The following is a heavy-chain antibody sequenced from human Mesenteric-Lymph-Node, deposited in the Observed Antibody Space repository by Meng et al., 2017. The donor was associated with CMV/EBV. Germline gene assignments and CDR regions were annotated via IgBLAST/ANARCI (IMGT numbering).Heavy chain of an antibody. V-gene: IGHV1-18*01. CDR1: GYSFIDYG. J-gene: IGHJ1*01. CDR2: ISAYYGST. CDR3: SRESQQVVVYFEH. D-gene: IGHD6-6*01. Sequence: KASGYSFIDYGISWVRQATGRGLEWMGWISAYYGSTHYAQNFQGRLTLTRDTSTTTAYMELRTLTSDDTAVYYCSRESQQVVVYFEHWGQGTLVTVSS.